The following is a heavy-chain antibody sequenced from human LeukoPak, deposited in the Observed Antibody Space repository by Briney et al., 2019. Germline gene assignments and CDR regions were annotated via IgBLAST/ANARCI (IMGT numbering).Heavy chain of an antibody. CDR3: AHMLYYDSSGYRFDY. J-gene: IGHJ4*02. CDR1: GFSLSTSGVD. CDR2: IYWDDDK. D-gene: IGHD3-22*01. V-gene: IGHV2-5*02. Sequence: SGPTLVNPTQTLTLTCTFSGFSLSTSGVDVGWIRQPPGKALEWLALIYWDDDKRYSPSLKSRLTITTDTSKNQVVLTMTNMDPVDTATYYCAHMLYYDSSGYRFDYWGQGTLVTVSS.